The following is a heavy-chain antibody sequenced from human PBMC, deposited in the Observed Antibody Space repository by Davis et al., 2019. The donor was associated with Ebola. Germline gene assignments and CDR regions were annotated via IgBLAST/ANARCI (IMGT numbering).Heavy chain of an antibody. Sequence: GESLKISCAASGFTVSSNYMSWVRQAPGKGLEWVSVIYSGGSTYYADSVKGRFTISRDNPKNTVYLQMNSLRAEDTAVYYCARDKGNEYGDHLGYWGQGTLVTVSS. D-gene: IGHD4-17*01. CDR2: IYSGGST. CDR3: ARDKGNEYGDHLGY. V-gene: IGHV3-66*01. CDR1: GFTVSSNY. J-gene: IGHJ4*02.